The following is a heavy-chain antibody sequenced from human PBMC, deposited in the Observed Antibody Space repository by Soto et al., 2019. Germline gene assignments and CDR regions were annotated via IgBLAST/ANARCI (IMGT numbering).Heavy chain of an antibody. CDR3: ARDHGGSTWFVGIYYYFGVDV. CDR2: ISGSSDTI. Sequence: EVQLVESGGGLVQPGGSLRLSCAASGFTLSSYNMNWVRQAPGKGLEWVSYISGSSDTIYYADSVKGRFTISRDNAKNSLYLQTDRLRDEDTAVYYCARDHGGSTWFVGIYYYFGVDVWGQGTTVTVSS. J-gene: IGHJ6*02. D-gene: IGHD6-13*01. CDR1: GFTLSSYN. V-gene: IGHV3-48*02.